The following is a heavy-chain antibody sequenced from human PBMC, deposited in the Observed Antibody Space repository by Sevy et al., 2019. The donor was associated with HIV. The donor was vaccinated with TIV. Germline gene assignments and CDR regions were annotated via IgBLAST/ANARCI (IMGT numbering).Heavy chain of an antibody. CDR2: MWFDGSNK. D-gene: IGHD4-17*01. CDR1: GFPFTNHG. Sequence: GGSLRLSCEASGFPFTNHGVHWVRQAPGKGLAWVALMWFDGSNKYYADSVKGRFTVSRDDSKNTLYLQMNSLRADDTAIYYCARDREFYDHGEYGPTSAPDLWGQETLVTVSS. J-gene: IGHJ5*02. CDR3: ARDREFYDHGEYGPTSAPDL. V-gene: IGHV3-33*08.